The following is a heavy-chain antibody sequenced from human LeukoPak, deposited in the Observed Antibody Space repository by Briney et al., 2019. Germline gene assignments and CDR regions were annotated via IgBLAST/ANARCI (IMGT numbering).Heavy chain of an antibody. J-gene: IGHJ4*02. CDR2: ITPIFGTA. CDR3: ARASSDDTAMATPFAY. D-gene: IGHD5-18*01. CDR1: GGTFSNYA. Sequence: SVKVSCKASGGTFSNYAINWVRQAPGQGLEWMGGITPIFGTANYLQKFQGRVTITADESTRTAYMELGRLRSEDTAIYYCARASSDDTAMATPFAYWGQGTLVTVSS. V-gene: IGHV1-69*01.